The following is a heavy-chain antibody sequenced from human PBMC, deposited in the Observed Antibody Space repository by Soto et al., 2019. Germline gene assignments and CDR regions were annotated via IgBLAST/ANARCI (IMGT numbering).Heavy chain of an antibody. CDR3: AREDYYDSQGTNAFDI. D-gene: IGHD3-22*01. Sequence: QVQLVESGGGMVQPGRSLRLSCAASGFTFSSYAMHWVRQAPGKGLEWVAVISYDGSNKYYADSVKGRFTISRDNSKNTLYLQMNSLRAEDTAVYYCAREDYYDSQGTNAFDIWGQGTMVTVSS. J-gene: IGHJ3*02. V-gene: IGHV3-30-3*01. CDR2: ISYDGSNK. CDR1: GFTFSSYA.